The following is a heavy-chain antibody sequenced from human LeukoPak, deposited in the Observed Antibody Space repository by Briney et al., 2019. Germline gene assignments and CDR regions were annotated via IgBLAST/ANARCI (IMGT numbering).Heavy chain of an antibody. J-gene: IGHJ5*02. V-gene: IGHV4-59*11. D-gene: IGHD3-3*01. CDR3: ASGFLEWLPISWFDR. CDR2: IYSSGST. Sequence: SETLSLTCTVSGGSISSHYWSWIREPPGKGLEWIGYIYSSGSTKYNPSLKSRVTISGDTSKNQLSLKLSSLTAADTAVYYCASGFLEWLPISWFDRWGQGTLVTVSS. CDR1: GGSISSHY.